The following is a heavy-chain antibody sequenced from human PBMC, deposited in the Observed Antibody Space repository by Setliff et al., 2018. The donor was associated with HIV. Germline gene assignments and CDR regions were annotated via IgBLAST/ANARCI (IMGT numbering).Heavy chain of an antibody. V-gene: IGHV3-30*02. D-gene: IGHD1-26*01. CDR1: GFTFRLYG. CDR2: IEFDGKNE. CDR3: AKAGGPTAPVSSLID. J-gene: IGHJ4*02. Sequence: GGSLRLSCAASGFTFRLYGMHWVRRAPGKGLEWVASIEFDGKNEYYAESVKGRFTISSDNSKNTLYLQMNRLGPEDTAVYYCAKAGGPTAPVSSLIDWGQGTLVTVSS.